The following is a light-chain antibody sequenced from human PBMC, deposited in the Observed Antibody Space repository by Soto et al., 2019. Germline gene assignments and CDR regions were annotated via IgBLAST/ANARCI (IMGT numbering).Light chain of an antibody. CDR2: TNN. V-gene: IGLV1-47*01. Sequence: QSVLTQPPSASGTPGQRVTISCSGSSSNIGTTSVYWYQQLPGTAPKLLIHTNNQRPSGVPDRFSGSKAGTSASRTISGLRSEDEADYYCAAWDNSLSGWVFGGGTKLTVL. CDR3: AAWDNSLSGWV. J-gene: IGLJ3*02. CDR1: SSNIGTTS.